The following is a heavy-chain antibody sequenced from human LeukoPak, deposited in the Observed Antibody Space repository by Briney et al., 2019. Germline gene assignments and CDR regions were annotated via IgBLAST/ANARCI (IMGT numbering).Heavy chain of an antibody. CDR1: GGSISSYY. CDR3: ARAGEAYDYVWGSYRYTGYYFDY. J-gene: IGHJ4*02. CDR2: IYTSGST. D-gene: IGHD3-16*02. Sequence: SETLSLTCTVSGGSISSYYWSWIRQPAGKGLEWIGRIYTSGSTNYNPSLKSRVTMSVDTSKNQFSLKLSSVTAADTAVYYCARAGEAYDYVWGSYRYTGYYFDYWGQGTLVTVSS. V-gene: IGHV4-4*07.